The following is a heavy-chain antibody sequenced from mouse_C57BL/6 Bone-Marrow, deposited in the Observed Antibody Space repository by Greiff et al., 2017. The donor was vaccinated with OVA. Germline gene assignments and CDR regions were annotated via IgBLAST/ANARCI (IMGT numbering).Heavy chain of an antibody. Sequence: EVHLVESGPGLAKPSQTLSLTCSVTGYSITSDYWNWIRKFPGNKLEYMGYISYSGSTYFNPSLKSRISITRDTSKNQYYLQLNSVTTEDTATYYCARLVTTVVADWYFDVWGTGTTVTVSS. J-gene: IGHJ1*03. CDR3: ARLVTTVVADWYFDV. CDR1: GYSITSDY. V-gene: IGHV3-8*01. CDR2: ISYSGST. D-gene: IGHD1-1*01.